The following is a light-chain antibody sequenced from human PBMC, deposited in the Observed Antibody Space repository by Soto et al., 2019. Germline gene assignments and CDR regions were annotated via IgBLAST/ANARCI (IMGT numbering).Light chain of an antibody. Sequence: EIVLTQSPGTLSLSPGERATLSCMSSQSVSSRYVAGYQQTPGQDQRLLSDGASGRATCIPDRFSGIGSGTGFTLSISRLEPEDFAVYYCQQYDSSPWTFGQGTKLDIK. CDR3: QQYDSSPWT. J-gene: IGKJ1*01. CDR1: QSVSSRY. V-gene: IGKV3-20*01. CDR2: GAS.